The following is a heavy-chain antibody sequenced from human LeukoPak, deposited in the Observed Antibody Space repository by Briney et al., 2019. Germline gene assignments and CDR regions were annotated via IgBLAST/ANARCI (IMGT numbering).Heavy chain of an antibody. CDR3: ASSLAGVISPFDY. CDR2: ISITGSYI. CDR1: GITFRSYS. Sequence: PGGSLRLSCAASGITFRSYSMNWVRQAPGKGLEWVSSISITGSYIYYADSVKGRFTISRDNAENSLYLQMNSLRVEDTAVYYCASSLAGVISPFDYWGQGTLVTVSS. D-gene: IGHD3-10*01. J-gene: IGHJ4*01. V-gene: IGHV3-21*01.